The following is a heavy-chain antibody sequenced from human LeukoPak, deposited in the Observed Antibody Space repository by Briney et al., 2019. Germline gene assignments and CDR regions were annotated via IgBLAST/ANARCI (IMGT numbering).Heavy chain of an antibody. CDR1: GGTFSSYA. Sequence: SVKVSCKASGGTFSSYAISWVRQAPGQGLEWMGGIIPIFGTANYAQKFQGRVTITADESTSTAYMELSSLRSEDTAVYYCARDLYSGSGSPPVYWGQGTLVTVSS. CDR3: ARDLYSGSGSPPVY. D-gene: IGHD3-10*01. V-gene: IGHV1-69*13. CDR2: IIPIFGTA. J-gene: IGHJ4*02.